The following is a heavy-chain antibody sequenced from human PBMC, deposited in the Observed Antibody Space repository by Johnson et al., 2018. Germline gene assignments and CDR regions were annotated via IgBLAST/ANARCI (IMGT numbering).Heavy chain of an antibody. Sequence: EVQLLESGGGLFQXGGSLRLXCTASGFTFTDYWMYWVRQAPGKGLEWVSPINADKTIINYVDSVKGRFTIYRDNAKNMLCLQMNSVRAEDTAVYFWAGGGAGLGFWGQGTLVTVSS. D-gene: IGHD4/OR15-4a*01. J-gene: IGHJ4*02. CDR1: GFTFTDYW. CDR3: AGGGAGLGF. V-gene: IGHV3-74*02. CDR2: INADKTII.